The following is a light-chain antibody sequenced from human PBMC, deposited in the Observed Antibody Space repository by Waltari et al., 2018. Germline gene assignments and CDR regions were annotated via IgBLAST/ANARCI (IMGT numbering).Light chain of an antibody. CDR2: WAS. CDR3: QQSFRFPRT. J-gene: IGKJ5*01. CDR1: QTVFSASSAKTF. V-gene: IGKV4-1*01. Sequence: DIVLTQSPDSLSVSLGETATINCKSSQTVFSASSAKTFLSWFQQKPGQPPKLLISWASTRESGVSDRFRGSGSKTDFTLTITSLQPEDVAVYYCQQSFRFPRTFGQGTRLEIK.